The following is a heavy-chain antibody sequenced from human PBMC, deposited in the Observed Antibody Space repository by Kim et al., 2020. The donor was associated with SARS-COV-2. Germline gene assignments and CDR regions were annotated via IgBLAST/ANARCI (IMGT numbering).Heavy chain of an antibody. D-gene: IGHD6-13*01. CDR3: AKPVSPYSSSWYKMRDGYFQH. CDR1: GFTFSSYA. CDR2: ISGSGGST. V-gene: IGHV3-23*01. J-gene: IGHJ1*01. Sequence: GGSLRLSCAASGFTFSSYAMSWVRQAPGKGLEWVSAISGSGGSTYYADSVKGRFTISRDNSKNTLYLQMNSLRAEDTAVYYCAKPVSPYSSSWYKMRDGYFQHWGQGTLVTVSS.